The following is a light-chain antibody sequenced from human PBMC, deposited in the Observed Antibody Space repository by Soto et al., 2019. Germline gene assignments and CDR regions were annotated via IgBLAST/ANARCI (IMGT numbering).Light chain of an antibody. CDR3: QQDSSSPWP. V-gene: IGKV3-20*01. J-gene: IGKJ1*01. CDR2: GAS. CDR1: QSLGRY. Sequence: DIVLTQSPDTLSLSPGESATLSCRASQSLGRYLAWYQQKPGQAPRLLIYGASSRATGIPDRFSGSGSGTDFTLTISRLEPEDFAVYYCQQDSSSPWPSGQGANVDI.